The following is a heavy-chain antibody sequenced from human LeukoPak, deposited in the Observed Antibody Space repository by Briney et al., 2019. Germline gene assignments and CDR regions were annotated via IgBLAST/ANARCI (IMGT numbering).Heavy chain of an antibody. Sequence: SETLSLTCTVSGGSISPYYWSWIRQSPGKGLEWIGYIYSSGSANYNPSLKSRVTISVDTSKNQFSLKLSSVTAADTAVYYCARMGGYSGYATHWGQGTQVTVSS. D-gene: IGHD5-12*01. J-gene: IGHJ4*02. CDR2: IYSSGSA. CDR3: ARMGGYSGYATH. CDR1: GGSISPYY. V-gene: IGHV4-59*08.